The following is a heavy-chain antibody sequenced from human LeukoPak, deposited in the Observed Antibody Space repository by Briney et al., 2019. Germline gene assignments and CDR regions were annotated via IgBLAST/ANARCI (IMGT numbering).Heavy chain of an antibody. J-gene: IGHJ4*02. CDR3: AKERLGDLSPEDH. Sequence: PGGSLRLSCAVSGFTFGTYAMSWVRQAPGKGLEWVSGISGNGAHTDYADSVKGRFTISRDKSKHTLYLQMRSLRAEDTAIYYCAKERLGDLSPEDHWGQEGQGIVSS. CDR2: ISGNGAHT. D-gene: IGHD3-16*02. CDR1: GFTFGTYA. V-gene: IGHV3-23*01.